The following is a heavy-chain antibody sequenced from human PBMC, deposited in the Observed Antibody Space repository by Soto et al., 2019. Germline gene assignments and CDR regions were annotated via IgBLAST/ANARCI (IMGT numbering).Heavy chain of an antibody. J-gene: IGHJ4*02. D-gene: IGHD4-17*01. CDR1: GFTFSSYN. V-gene: IGHV3-21*01. CDR3: ARDADLREDYGSHFDY. Sequence: VGSLRLSCAASGFTFSSYNMNWVRQAPGKGLEGVSSMSSSGSYIYYADSVKGRFTISRDNAKKSLYLQMNSLRAEDTAVYYCARDADLREDYGSHFDYWGQRTLVTVSS. CDR2: MSSSGSYI.